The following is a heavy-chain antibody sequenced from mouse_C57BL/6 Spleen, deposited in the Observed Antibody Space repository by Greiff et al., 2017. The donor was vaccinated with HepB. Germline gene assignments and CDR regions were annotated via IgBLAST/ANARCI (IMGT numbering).Heavy chain of an antibody. Sequence: QVQLQQPGAELVRPGTSVKLSCKASGYTFTSYWMHWVKQRPGQGLEWIGVIDPSDSYTNYNQKFKGKATLTVDTSSSTSYMQLSSLTSEDSAVYYCAREAYGNYADYWGQGTTLTVSS. J-gene: IGHJ2*01. CDR2: IDPSDSYT. V-gene: IGHV1-59*01. CDR1: GYTFTSYW. CDR3: AREAYGNYADY. D-gene: IGHD2-1*01.